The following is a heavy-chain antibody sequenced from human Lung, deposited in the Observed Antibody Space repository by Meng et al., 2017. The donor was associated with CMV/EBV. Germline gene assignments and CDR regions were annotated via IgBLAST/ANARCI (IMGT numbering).Heavy chain of an antibody. CDR3: ARDRVPAAFRDYGMDV. CDR2: INPNSGGT. V-gene: IGHV1-2*02. D-gene: IGHD2-2*01. CDR1: GYTFTGYY. J-gene: IGHJ6*02. Sequence: ASVKVSXKASGYTFTGYYMHWVRQAPGQGLEWMGWINPNSGGTNYAQKFQGRVTMTRDTSISTAYMELSRLRSDDTAVYYCARDRVPAAFRDYGMDVWGQGNXVNGAS.